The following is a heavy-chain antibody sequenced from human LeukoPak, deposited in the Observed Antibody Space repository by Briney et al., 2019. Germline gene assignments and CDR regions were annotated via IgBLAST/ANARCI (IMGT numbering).Heavy chain of an antibody. CDR3: ATSTLVNYDFWSGYSPFDY. CDR1: GYSFTSYW. Sequence: GESLKISCKGSGYSFTSYWVGWVRQMPGKGLEWMGIIYPGDSDTRYSPSFQVQVTISADKSISTAYLQWSSLKASDTAMYYCATSTLVNYDFWSGYSPFDYWGQGTLVTVSS. V-gene: IGHV5-51*01. J-gene: IGHJ4*02. D-gene: IGHD3-3*01. CDR2: IYPGDSDT.